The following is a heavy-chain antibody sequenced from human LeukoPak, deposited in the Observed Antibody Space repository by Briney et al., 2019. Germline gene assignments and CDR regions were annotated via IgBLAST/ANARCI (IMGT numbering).Heavy chain of an antibody. Sequence: AGGSLRLSCAASGFTFSSYWMHWVRQAPGKGVEWVSRIRGDGGTASYADSVRGRFTISRDNANNMLYLQMNSLSAEDTALYYCARLMSPLYGDLYHYYYYGMDVWGQGTTVTVSS. J-gene: IGHJ6*02. CDR3: ARLMSPLYGDLYHYYYYGMDV. D-gene: IGHD4-17*01. CDR2: IRGDGGTA. V-gene: IGHV3-74*01. CDR1: GFTFSSYW.